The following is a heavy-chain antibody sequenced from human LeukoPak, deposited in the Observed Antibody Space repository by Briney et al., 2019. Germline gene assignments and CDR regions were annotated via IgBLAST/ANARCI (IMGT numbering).Heavy chain of an antibody. CDR1: GFTVSNNY. Sequence: GGSLRLSCAASGFTVSNNYMSWVRQAPGKGLEWVAVIYSGGTANYADSVTGRFTISRDNAKNTLYLQMNRLRAEDTAVYYCATMRPSLGYYFESWGQGTLVTVSS. D-gene: IGHD2-2*01. V-gene: IGHV3-53*01. CDR3: ATMRPSLGYYFES. CDR2: IYSGGTA. J-gene: IGHJ4*02.